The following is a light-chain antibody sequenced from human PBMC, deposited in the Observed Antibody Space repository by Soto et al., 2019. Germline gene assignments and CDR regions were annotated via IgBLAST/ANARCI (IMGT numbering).Light chain of an antibody. CDR3: SSYAGSNNVV. Sequence: QSVLTQPPSASGSPGQSVTISCTGTSSDVGGYNSVSWYQQHPGKVPRLMIYEVSKRPSGVPDRFSGSKSVNTASLTVSGLQAEDEADYYCSSYAGSNNVVFGGGTKVTVL. J-gene: IGLJ2*01. CDR1: SSDVGGYNS. V-gene: IGLV2-8*01. CDR2: EVS.